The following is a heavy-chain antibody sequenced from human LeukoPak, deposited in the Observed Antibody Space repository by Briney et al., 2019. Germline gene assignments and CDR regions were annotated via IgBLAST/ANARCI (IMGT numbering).Heavy chain of an antibody. CDR1: GYTFTGYY. Sequence: SVKVSCKASGYTFTGYYMHWVRQAPGQGLEWMGGIIPIFGTANYAQKFQGRVTITADESTSTAYMELSSLRSEDTAVYYCARVHNSDYYFDYWGQGTLVTVSS. CDR3: ARVHNSDYYFDY. J-gene: IGHJ4*02. CDR2: IIPIFGTA. D-gene: IGHD1-1*01. V-gene: IGHV1-69*13.